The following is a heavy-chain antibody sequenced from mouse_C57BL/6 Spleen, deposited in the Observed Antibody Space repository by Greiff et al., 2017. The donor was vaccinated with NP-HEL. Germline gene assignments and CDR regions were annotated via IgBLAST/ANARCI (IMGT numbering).Heavy chain of an antibody. Sequence: QVQLKESGAELVRPGTSVKVSCKASGYAFTNYLIEWVKQWPGQGLEWIGVINPGSGGTNYNEKFKGKATLTADKSSSTTYMQLSSLTSEDSAVYFCARGDDPWFAYWGQGTLVTVSA. V-gene: IGHV1-54*01. CDR1: GYAFTNYL. J-gene: IGHJ3*01. CDR3: ARGDDPWFAY. CDR2: INPGSGGT.